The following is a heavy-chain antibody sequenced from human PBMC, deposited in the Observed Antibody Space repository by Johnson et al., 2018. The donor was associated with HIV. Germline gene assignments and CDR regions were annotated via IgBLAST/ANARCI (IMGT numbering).Heavy chain of an antibody. CDR3: ASDGGSYPGGAFDI. Sequence: VQLVESGGGLVKPGGSLRLSCAASGFTFSDAWMTWVRQAPGKGLEWVGRIKSRTDGGTIDYAASVNGRFTISRDNAKNSLYLQMNSLRAEDTALYYCASDGGSYPGGAFDIWGQGTMVTVSS. CDR2: IKSRTDGGTI. J-gene: IGHJ3*02. D-gene: IGHD1-26*01. CDR1: GFTFSDAW. V-gene: IGHV3-15*05.